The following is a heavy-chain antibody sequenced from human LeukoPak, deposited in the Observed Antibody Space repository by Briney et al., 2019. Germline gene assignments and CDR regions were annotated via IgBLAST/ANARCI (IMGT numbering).Heavy chain of an antibody. CDR3: AKGDWNDNYFDY. D-gene: IGHD1-1*01. CDR1: GFTFTSYA. Sequence: GGSLRLSCAASGFTFTSYAMSWVRQAPGKGLEWVSAISGSGGSTYYADSMKGRFTISRDNSKNTLYLQMNSLRADDTTVYYCAKGDWNDNYFDYWGQGTLVIVSS. CDR2: ISGSGGST. V-gene: IGHV3-23*01. J-gene: IGHJ4*02.